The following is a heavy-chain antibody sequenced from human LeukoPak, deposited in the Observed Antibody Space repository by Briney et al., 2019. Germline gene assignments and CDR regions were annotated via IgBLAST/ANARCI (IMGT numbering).Heavy chain of an antibody. CDR1: GYTFTGYY. Sequence: ASVKVSCKASGYTFTGYYMHWVRQAPGQGLEWMGWINPNSGGTNYAQKFQGRVTMTRDTSIRTAYMELSRLRSDDTAVYYCAREYDNPDYFDYWGQGTLVTVSS. V-gene: IGHV1-2*02. CDR2: INPNSGGT. D-gene: IGHD3-9*01. CDR3: AREYDNPDYFDY. J-gene: IGHJ4*02.